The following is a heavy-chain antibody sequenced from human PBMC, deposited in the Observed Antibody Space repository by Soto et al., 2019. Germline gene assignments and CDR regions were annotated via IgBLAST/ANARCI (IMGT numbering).Heavy chain of an antibody. Sequence: ASVKVSCKASGYTFTDYFIHWVRQAPGQGLEWIGWINPYSGGADLSQKFQGRVTMTRDTSISTAYMEVSSLRSDDTAVFYCAGTAAWGYYYGMDVWGQGTTVTVSS. CDR3: AGTAAWGYYYGMDV. D-gene: IGHD1-1*01. V-gene: IGHV1-2*02. J-gene: IGHJ6*02. CDR2: INPYSGGA. CDR1: GYTFTDYF.